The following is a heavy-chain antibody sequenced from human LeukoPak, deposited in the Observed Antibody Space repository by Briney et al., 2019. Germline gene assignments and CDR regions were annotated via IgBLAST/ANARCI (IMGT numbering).Heavy chain of an antibody. CDR3: ARGLGYSGSCYFDY. CDR1: GYRFTSYW. V-gene: IGHV5-51*01. J-gene: IGHJ4*02. D-gene: IGHD6-13*01. CDR2: IYPGDSDT. Sequence: GESLKISCKGSGYRFTSYWIAWVRQMPGKGLESMWIIYPGDSDTRYSPSFQGQVTISADKSISTACLQWSSLKASDTAMYYCARGLGYSGSCYFDYWGQGTLVSVSS.